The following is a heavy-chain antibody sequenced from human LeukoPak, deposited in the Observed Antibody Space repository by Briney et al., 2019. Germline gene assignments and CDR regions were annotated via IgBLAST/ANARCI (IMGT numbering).Heavy chain of an antibody. CDR2: IKSKTDGGTT. Sequence: PGGSLRLSCGASGFTFSSYWMSWVRQAPGKGLEWVSRIKSKTDGGTTDYAAPVKGRFSISRDDSKSTLYLQMNSLKSEDTAVYYCQGGRFWGQGTLVTVSS. D-gene: IGHD1-26*01. V-gene: IGHV3-15*01. J-gene: IGHJ4*02. CDR1: GFTFSSYW. CDR3: QGGRF.